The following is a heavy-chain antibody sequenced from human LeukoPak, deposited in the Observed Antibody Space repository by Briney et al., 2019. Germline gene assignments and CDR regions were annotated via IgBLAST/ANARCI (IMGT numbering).Heavy chain of an antibody. D-gene: IGHD6-13*01. CDR3: ARDKAAAGHNWFDP. CDR2: IYYSGST. Sequence: SETLSLTCTVSGGSISSYYWSWIRQPPGKGLEWIGYIYYSGSTNYNPSLKSRVTISVDTSKNQFSLELSSVTAADTAVYYCARDKAAAGHNWFDPWGQGTLVTVSS. J-gene: IGHJ5*02. CDR1: GGSISSYY. V-gene: IGHV4-59*01.